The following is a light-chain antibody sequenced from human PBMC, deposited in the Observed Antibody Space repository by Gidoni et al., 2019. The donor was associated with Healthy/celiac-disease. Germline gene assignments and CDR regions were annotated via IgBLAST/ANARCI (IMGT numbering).Light chain of an antibody. CDR2: DAS. V-gene: IGKV3-11*01. Sequence: EIVLTQSPATLSLSPGERATLSCRASQSVSSYLAWYQQKPGQAPRLLIYDASNRATGIPARFSGSGSGTDFTLTISSLGPEDFAVYYCQQRSNWQRTFGQGTKVEIK. CDR1: QSVSSY. J-gene: IGKJ1*01. CDR3: QQRSNWQRT.